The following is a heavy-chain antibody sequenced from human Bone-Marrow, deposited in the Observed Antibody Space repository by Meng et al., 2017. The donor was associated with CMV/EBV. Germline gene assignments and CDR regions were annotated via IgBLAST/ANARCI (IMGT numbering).Heavy chain of an antibody. V-gene: IGHV3-53*05. CDR1: GISVKGNY. Sequence: RCCADFGISVKGNYLNWVRQAPGKGLEWVSVIYGGGTTNYADSVNGQFSISRDNSKNTLYLQMNSLRTEDTAVYFCVRAAAGAIDFWGQGILVTVSS. CDR2: IYGGGTT. CDR3: VRAAAGAIDF. J-gene: IGHJ4*02. D-gene: IGHD6-13*01.